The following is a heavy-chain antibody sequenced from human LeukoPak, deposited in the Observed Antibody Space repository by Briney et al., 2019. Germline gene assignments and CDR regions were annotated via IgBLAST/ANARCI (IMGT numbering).Heavy chain of an antibody. J-gene: IGHJ4*02. CDR1: GFTFSNYA. CDR3: AREFSLGLGYYK. CDR2: VSGSGGST. Sequence: PGGSLRLSCAASGFTFSNYAMSWVRQAPGKGLEWVSAVSGSGGSTYYADSVKGRFTIARDNAKNSLYLQMNSLGAEDTAVYYCAREFSLGLGYYKWGQGTLVTVSP. D-gene: IGHD3-9*01. V-gene: IGHV3-23*01.